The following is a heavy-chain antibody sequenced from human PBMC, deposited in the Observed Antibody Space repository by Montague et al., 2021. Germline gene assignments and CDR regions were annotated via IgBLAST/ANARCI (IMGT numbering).Heavy chain of an antibody. D-gene: IGHD5-24*01. V-gene: IGHV4-39*01. CDR2: IYYTGST. CDR3: ARHNKGWLQLYYFDY. Sequence: SETLSLTCTVYNGTIGSSAFYLAWSRKTPGQGTEWMGCIYYTGSTYLNTSLKNRGTISKDTSKSQFSLTLSSVTAAFTAVYFCARHNKGWLQLYYFDYSG. J-gene: IGHJ4*01. CDR1: NGTIGSSAFY.